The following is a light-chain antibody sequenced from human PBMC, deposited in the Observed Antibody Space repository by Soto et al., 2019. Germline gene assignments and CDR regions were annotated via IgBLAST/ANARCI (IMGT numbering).Light chain of an antibody. CDR3: QQFLAAPLT. V-gene: IGKV4-1*01. CDR2: WAS. Sequence: DIVMTQSPDSLPVSLGERATINCKSSQSVLYNSNNKNYLAWFQQKPRQPPKLLIHWASTRVSGVPDRFSGSGSGTNFTLTISSLQAEDVAVYYCQQFLAAPLTFGGGTKLQIK. CDR1: QSVLYNSNNKNY. J-gene: IGKJ4*01.